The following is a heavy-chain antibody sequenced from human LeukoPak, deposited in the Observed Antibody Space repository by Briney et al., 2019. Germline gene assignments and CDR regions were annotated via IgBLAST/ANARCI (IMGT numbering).Heavy chain of an antibody. CDR3: AKSLGCDSSGYYLYSFDY. J-gene: IGHJ4*02. CDR2: IYYTGTT. CDR1: GGSISSYY. D-gene: IGHD3-22*01. Sequence: SETLSLTCTVSGGSISSYYWSWIRQPPGKGLEWIGYIYYTGTTNYNPSLKSRVTISIDTSRNQFSLKLSSVTAADTAVYYCAKSLGCDSSGYYLYSFDYWGQGTLVTVSS. V-gene: IGHV4-59*01.